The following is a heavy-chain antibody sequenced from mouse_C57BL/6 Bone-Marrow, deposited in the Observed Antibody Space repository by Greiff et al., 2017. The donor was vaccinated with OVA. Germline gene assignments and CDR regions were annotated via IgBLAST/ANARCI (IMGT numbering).Heavy chain of an antibody. V-gene: IGHV5-4*01. CDR3: ARDRSPYYFDY. CDR1: GFTFSSYA. Sequence: EVKLMESGGGLVKPGGSLKLSCAASGFTFSSYAMSWVRQTPEQRLEWVATISDGGSYTYYPDNVKGRFTISRDNAKNNLYLQMSHLKSEDTAMYYCARDRSPYYFDYWGQGTTLTVSS. CDR2: ISDGGSYT. J-gene: IGHJ2*01.